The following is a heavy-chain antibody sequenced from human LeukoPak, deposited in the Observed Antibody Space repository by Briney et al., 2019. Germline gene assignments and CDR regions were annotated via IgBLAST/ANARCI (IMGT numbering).Heavy chain of an antibody. D-gene: IGHD3-22*01. CDR2: IKSKTDGGTT. V-gene: IGHV3-15*01. CDR3: TTDGPDSSGYYYPLDY. Sequence: GGSLRLSCAASGFTFSNAWMSWVRQAPGKGLEWVGRIKSKTDGGTTDYAAPVKGRFTISRDDSKNTLYLQMNSLKTEDTAVYYCTTDGPDSSGYYYPLDYWGQGTLVTVSA. J-gene: IGHJ4*02. CDR1: GFTFSNAW.